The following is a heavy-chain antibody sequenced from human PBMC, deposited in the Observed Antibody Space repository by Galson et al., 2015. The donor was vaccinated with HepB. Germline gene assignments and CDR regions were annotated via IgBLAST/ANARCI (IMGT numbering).Heavy chain of an antibody. J-gene: IGHJ4*02. CDR3: ARDPYYYGSGSKVFDY. CDR2: ISAYNGNT. CDR1: GYTFTGYG. D-gene: IGHD3-10*01. V-gene: IGHV1-18*04. Sequence: SVKVSCKASGYTFTGYGISWVRQAPGQGLEWMGWISAYNGNTNYAQKLQGRVTMTTDTSTSTAYMELRSLRSDDTAVYYCARDPYYYGSGSKVFDYWGQGTLVTVSS.